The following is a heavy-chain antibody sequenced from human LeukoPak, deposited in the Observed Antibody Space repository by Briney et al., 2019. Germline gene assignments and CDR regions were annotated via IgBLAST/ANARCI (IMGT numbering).Heavy chain of an antibody. Sequence: GGSLRLSCAASRLTFSHYWMSWVRQAPGKGLEWVAAINRDGDRTEYVDSVKGRFSISRDSATNSLDLQMSSLRVDDTALYYCATLVFSGGWCPGYWGQGTLVTVSS. CDR3: ATLVFSGGWCPGY. V-gene: IGHV3-7*01. J-gene: IGHJ4*02. CDR1: RLTFSHYW. CDR2: INRDGDRT. D-gene: IGHD6-19*01.